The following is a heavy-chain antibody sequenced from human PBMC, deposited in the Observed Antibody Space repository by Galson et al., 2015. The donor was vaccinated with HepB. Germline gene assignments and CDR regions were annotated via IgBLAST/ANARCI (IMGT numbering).Heavy chain of an antibody. CDR3: ARVRYYDFWSGYVQHSNYYYYMDV. D-gene: IGHD3-3*01. J-gene: IGHJ6*03. CDR1: AASFSSSDYA. CDR2: INHSGST. V-gene: IGHV4-39*07. Sequence: SETLSLTCSVSDAASFSSSDYAWGWIRQPPGKGLEWIGEINHSGSTNYNPSLKSRVTISVDTSKNQFSLKLSSVTAADTAVYYCARVRYYDFWSGYVQHSNYYYYMDVWGKGTTVTVSS.